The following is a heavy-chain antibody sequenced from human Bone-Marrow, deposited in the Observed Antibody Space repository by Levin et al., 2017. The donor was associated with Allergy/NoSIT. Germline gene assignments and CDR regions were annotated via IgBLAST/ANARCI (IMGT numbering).Heavy chain of an antibody. J-gene: IGHJ4*02. CDR3: TRYDAMTPVPTFDY. CDR1: GFTFGDYA. V-gene: IGHV3-49*03. CDR2: IRSKAYGGTT. Sequence: GESLKISCTASGFTFGDYAMSWFRQAPGKGLEWVGFIRSKAYGGTTEYAASVKGRFTISRDDSKSIAYLQMNSLKTEDTAVYYCTRYDAMTPVPTFDYWGQGTLVTVSS. D-gene: IGHD4-17*01.